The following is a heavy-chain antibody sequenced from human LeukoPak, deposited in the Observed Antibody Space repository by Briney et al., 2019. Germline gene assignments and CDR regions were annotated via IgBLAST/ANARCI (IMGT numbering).Heavy chain of an antibody. CDR1: GGSISSYY. J-gene: IGHJ3*02. CDR2: IYYSGST. V-gene: IGHV4-59*06. Sequence: SETLSLTCTVSGGSISSYYWSWIRQHPGKGLEWIGYIYYSGSTYYNPSLKSRVTISVDTSKTQFSLKLSSVTAADTAVYYCARWVNYGDYGTPHAFDIWGQGTMVTVSS. CDR3: ARWVNYGDYGTPHAFDI. D-gene: IGHD4-17*01.